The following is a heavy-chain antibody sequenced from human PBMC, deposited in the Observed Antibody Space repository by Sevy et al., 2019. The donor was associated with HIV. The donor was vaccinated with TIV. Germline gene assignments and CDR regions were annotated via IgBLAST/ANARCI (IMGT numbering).Heavy chain of an antibody. CDR3: ARDHKYYDFWSGPLDWFDP. Sequence: SETLSLTCTVSGGSISSGDYYWSWIRQPPGKGLEWIGYIYYSGSTYYHPSLKSRVTISVDTSKNQFSLKLSSVTAADTAVYYCARDHKYYDFWSGPLDWFDPWGQGTLVTVSS. V-gene: IGHV4-30-4*01. D-gene: IGHD3-3*01. CDR1: GGSISSGDYY. CDR2: IYYSGST. J-gene: IGHJ5*02.